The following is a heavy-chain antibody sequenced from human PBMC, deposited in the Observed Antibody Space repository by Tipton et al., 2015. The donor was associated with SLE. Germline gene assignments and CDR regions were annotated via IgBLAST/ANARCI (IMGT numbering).Heavy chain of an antibody. CDR3: AKEPYSGSFLDWYFDL. D-gene: IGHD1-26*01. V-gene: IGHV3-30*18. CDR2: IWYDGSNK. J-gene: IGHJ2*01. Sequence: SLRLSCAASGFTFSSYGMHWVRQAPGKGLEWVAVIWYDGSNKYYADSVKGRFTISRDNSKNTLYLQMNSLRAEDTAVYYCAKEPYSGSFLDWYFDLWGRGTLVTVS. CDR1: GFTFSSYG.